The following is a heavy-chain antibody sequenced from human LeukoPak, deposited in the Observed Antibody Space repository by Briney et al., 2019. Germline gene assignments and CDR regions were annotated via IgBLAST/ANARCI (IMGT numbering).Heavy chain of an antibody. CDR1: GYTFTNNA. Sequence: ASVKVSCKASGYTFTNNAVNWVRQAPGQGPEWMGWIHTDTGNPTYAQGFTGRFVFSLDTSVTTAYLQISSLKAEDTAVYYCARAGIGYCSDNTCSPDYWGQGTLVTVSS. V-gene: IGHV7-4-1*02. CDR3: ARAGIGYCSDNTCSPDY. CDR2: IHTDTGNP. D-gene: IGHD2-15*01. J-gene: IGHJ4*02.